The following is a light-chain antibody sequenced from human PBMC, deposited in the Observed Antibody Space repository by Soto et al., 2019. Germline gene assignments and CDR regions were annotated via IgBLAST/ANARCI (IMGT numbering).Light chain of an antibody. J-gene: IGKJ3*01. CDR2: GAS. CDR1: PSVSSN. Sequence: EIVMPQSPATLSVSPGERATLSCRASPSVSSNLAWYQHKPGQTPRLLIYGASTRATGIPARFSGSGSETEFTLTIRSLQSEDFALYYCQQYNDWPPLTFGPGTKVDIK. CDR3: QQYNDWPPLT. V-gene: IGKV3-15*01.